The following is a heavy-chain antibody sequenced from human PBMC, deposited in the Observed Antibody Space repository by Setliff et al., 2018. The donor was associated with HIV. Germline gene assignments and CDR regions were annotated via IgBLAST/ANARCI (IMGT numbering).Heavy chain of an antibody. Sequence: GGSLRLSCAASGFTFSNYGMHWVRQAPGKGLEWLAVIWYDGRNQNYADSVKGRFTISRDNAKNSMFLQMNSLRAEDTAVYFCARDQIRSRYYYYYTDVWGKGTPVTVSS. D-gene: IGHD3-3*01. CDR1: GFTFSNYG. CDR3: ARDQIRSRYYYYYTDV. V-gene: IGHV3-33*08. CDR2: IWYDGRNQ. J-gene: IGHJ6*03.